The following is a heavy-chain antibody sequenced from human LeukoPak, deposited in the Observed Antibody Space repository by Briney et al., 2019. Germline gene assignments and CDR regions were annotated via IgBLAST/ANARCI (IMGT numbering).Heavy chain of an antibody. V-gene: IGHV1-69*04. CDR1: GDTFSSYT. CDR2: IIPILGIA. D-gene: IGHD5-24*01. J-gene: IGHJ4*02. Sequence: SVKVSCKASGDTFSSYTISWVRQAPGQGLEWMGRIIPILGIANYAQKFQGRVTITADKSTSTAYMELSSLRSEDTAVYYCARDGWGLSDGYNSDYWGQGTLVTVSS. CDR3: ARDGWGLSDGYNSDY.